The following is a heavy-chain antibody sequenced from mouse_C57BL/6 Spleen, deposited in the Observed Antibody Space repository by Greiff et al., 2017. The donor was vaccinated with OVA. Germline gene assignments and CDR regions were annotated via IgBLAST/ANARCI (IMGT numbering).Heavy chain of an antibody. CDR2: IRLKSDNYAT. CDR3: TVIYYDYPYAMDY. Sequence: EVKLMESGGGLVQPGGSMKLSCVASGFTFSNYWMNWVRQSPEKGLEWVAQIRLKSDNYATHYAESVKGRFTISRDDSKSSVYLQMNNLRAEDTGIYYCTVIYYDYPYAMDYWGQGTSVTVSS. D-gene: IGHD2-4*01. CDR1: GFTFSNYW. V-gene: IGHV6-3*01. J-gene: IGHJ4*01.